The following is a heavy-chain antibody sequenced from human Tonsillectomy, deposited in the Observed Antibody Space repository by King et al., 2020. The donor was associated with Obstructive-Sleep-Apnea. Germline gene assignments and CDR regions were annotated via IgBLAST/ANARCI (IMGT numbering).Heavy chain of an antibody. J-gene: IGHJ4*02. CDR1: GFTFSLYA. D-gene: IGHD3-16*01. CDR3: ARRDAGGSVCDY. CDR2: ISQDASNK. Sequence: QVQLVESGGGVVQPGRSLRLSCATSGFTFSLYAMHWVRQAPGKGLEWVALISQDASNKYYADSVKGRFTISRDNSKNALYLQMNSLRAEDTAVYYCARRDAGGSVCDYWGQGTLVTVSS. V-gene: IGHV3-30*04.